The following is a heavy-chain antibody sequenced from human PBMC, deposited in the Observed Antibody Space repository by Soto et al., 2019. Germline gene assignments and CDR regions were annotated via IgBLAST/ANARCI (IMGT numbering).Heavy chain of an antibody. CDR1: GYTSGNHC. V-gene: IGHV3-74*01. D-gene: IGHD3-10*01. CDR2: INSAGSII. Sequence: GGSLRPSCAVAGYTSGNHCMHWGRQGLGKGLEWVSRINSAGSIINYADSVNGRFTVSRDNAKNTLYLQMTSLRVEDTVVYYCATSGVDYWGPGTMVTVSS. CDR3: ATSGVDY. J-gene: IGHJ4*01.